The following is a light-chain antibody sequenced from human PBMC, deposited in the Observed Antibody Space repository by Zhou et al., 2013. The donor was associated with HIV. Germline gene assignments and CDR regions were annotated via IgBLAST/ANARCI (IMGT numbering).Light chain of an antibody. CDR3: QQRSNWQIT. J-gene: IGKJ5*01. CDR1: RSITNSY. Sequence: EIVLTQSPDTLSLSPGERVTLSCRASRSITNSYVAWYQQKPGQAPRLLIYGASRRATGIPDRFSGGGSGTDFTLTISSLEPEDFAVYYCQQRSNWQITFGQGTRLEIK. V-gene: IGKV3D-20*02. CDR2: GAS.